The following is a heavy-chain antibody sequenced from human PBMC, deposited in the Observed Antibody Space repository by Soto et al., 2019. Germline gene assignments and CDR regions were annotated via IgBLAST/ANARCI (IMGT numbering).Heavy chain of an antibody. V-gene: IGHV3-33*01. D-gene: IGHD3-3*01. J-gene: IGHJ4*02. CDR2: IWYDGSNK. CDR1: GFTFSSYG. Sequence: GGSLRLSCAASGFTFSSYGMHWVRQAPGKGLEWVAVIWYDGSNKYYADSVKGRFTISRDNSKNTLYLQMNSLRAEDTAVYYCARGDALYYDFWSANFDYWGQGTLVTVSS. CDR3: ARGDALYYDFWSANFDY.